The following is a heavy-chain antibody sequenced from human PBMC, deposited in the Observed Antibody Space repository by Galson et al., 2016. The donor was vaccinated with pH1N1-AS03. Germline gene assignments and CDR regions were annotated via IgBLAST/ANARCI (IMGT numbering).Heavy chain of an antibody. CDR3: AAWGYIPDTHVLDV. CDR2: LAAVGDT. V-gene: IGHV3-13*01. CDR1: ELTLSNYD. D-gene: IGHD5-12*01. J-gene: IGHJ6*03. Sequence: SLRLSCAASELTLSNYDMHWVRQAPGKGLEWISILAAVGDTNYAGSVKGRFTISRENDKNSLHLQMTSLTAEDTAVDYCAAWGYIPDTHVLDVWGKGTTVIVSS.